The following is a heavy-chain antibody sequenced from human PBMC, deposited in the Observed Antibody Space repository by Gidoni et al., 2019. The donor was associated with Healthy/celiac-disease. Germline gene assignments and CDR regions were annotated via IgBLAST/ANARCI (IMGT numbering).Heavy chain of an antibody. D-gene: IGHD2-2*01. J-gene: IGHJ3*02. CDR1: VFTFRSYA. V-gene: IGHV3-30-3*01. Sequence: QVQLVESGGGVVQTGRSLRLPCAASVFTFRSYAMHWVRQAPVKGMEWVAVISYEGSNKYYAYSVKGRFNISRDNSKNTLYLQMNSLRAEDTAVYYCARAGRCVVVPAAHEEDAFDIWGQGTMVTVSS. CDR3: ARAGRCVVVPAAHEEDAFDI. CDR2: ISYEGSNK.